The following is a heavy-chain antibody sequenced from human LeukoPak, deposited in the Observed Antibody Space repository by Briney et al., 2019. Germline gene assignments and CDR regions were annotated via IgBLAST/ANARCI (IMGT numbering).Heavy chain of an antibody. CDR1: GFTFSSYW. D-gene: IGHD2-2*01. J-gene: IGHJ3*02. V-gene: IGHV3-7*01. CDR3: ARGSADCSSTSCYVLDAFDI. Sequence: GGSLRLSCAASGFTFSSYWMSWVRQAPGKGLEWVANIKQDGSEKYYVDSVKGRFTISRDNAKNSLYLQMNSLRAEDTAVYYCARGSADCSSTSCYVLDAFDIWGQGTMVTVSS. CDR2: IKQDGSEK.